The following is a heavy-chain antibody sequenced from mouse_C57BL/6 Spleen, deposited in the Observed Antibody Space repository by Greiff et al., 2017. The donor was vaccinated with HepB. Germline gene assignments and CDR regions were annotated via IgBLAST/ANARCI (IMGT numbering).Heavy chain of an antibody. CDR3: ARPSIYDGYYGYAMDY. Sequence: EVKLMESGGDLVKPGGSLKLSCAASGFTFSSYGMSWVRQTPDKRLEWVATISSGGSYTYYPDSVKGRFTISRDNAKNTLYLQMSSLKSEDTAMYYCARPSIYDGYYGYAMDYWGQGTSVTVSS. V-gene: IGHV5-6*01. CDR2: ISSGGSYT. J-gene: IGHJ4*01. CDR1: GFTFSSYG. D-gene: IGHD2-3*01.